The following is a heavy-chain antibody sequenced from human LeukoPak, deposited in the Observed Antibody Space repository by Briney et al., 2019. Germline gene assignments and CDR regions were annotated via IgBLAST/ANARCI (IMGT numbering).Heavy chain of an antibody. CDR2: MNPNSGNT. Sequence: AASVKVSCKASGYTFTSYDINWVRQATGQGLEWMGWMNPNSGNTGYAQKFQGRVTMTRNTSISTAYMELSSLRSEDTAVYYCARIYGSGSYYPSYYYYYYMDVWGKGTTVTVSS. CDR1: GYTFTSYD. J-gene: IGHJ6*03. V-gene: IGHV1-8*01. CDR3: ARIYGSGSYYPSYYYYYYMDV. D-gene: IGHD3-10*01.